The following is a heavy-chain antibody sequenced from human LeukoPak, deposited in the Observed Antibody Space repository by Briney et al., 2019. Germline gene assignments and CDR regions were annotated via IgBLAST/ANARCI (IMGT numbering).Heavy chain of an antibody. CDR1: GXTLTTYN. J-gene: IGHJ4*02. V-gene: IGHV3-23*01. Sequence: PGGSLRLSCAASGXTLTTYNMNWVRQAPGKGLEWVSILPVIGGSTNYADSVKGRFTSSRDNSKNTLYLQMHSLRAEDTALYYCARDNRGYDFDYWGQGTLVTVSS. CDR3: ARDNRGYDFDY. CDR2: LPVIGGST. D-gene: IGHD5-12*01.